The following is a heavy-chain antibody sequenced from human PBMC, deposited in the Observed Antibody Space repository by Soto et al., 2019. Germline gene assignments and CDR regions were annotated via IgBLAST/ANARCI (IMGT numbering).Heavy chain of an antibody. CDR2: VYRSDDT. V-gene: IGHV3-66*01. CDR3: AREAVFGLTMHYYHYMDV. D-gene: IGHD3-3*01. CDR1: GFSVRSNY. Sequence: EVQLVESGGGLVQPGGSLRLSCAASGFSVRSNYMSWIRQAPEKGLEWVSVVYRSDDTNYADSVKGRFTISRDTSKNTLYLHMNILRADDTAVYYCAREAVFGLTMHYYHYMDVWGKGTTVTVSS. J-gene: IGHJ6*03.